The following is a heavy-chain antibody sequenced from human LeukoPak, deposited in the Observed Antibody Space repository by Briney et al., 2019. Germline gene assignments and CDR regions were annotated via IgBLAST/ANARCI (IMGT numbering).Heavy chain of an antibody. CDR2: ISWNSGLI. J-gene: IGHJ3*02. Sequence: PPGRSLRLSCVASAFTFGDYAMHWVRQAPGKGLEWVSGISWNSGLIGYADSGKGRFTISRDNTKNSLYLQMNSLRTEDTALYYCAKDRTATPDAFDIWGQGTMVTVSS. V-gene: IGHV3-9*01. CDR3: AKDRTATPDAFDI. D-gene: IGHD2-15*01. CDR1: AFTFGDYA.